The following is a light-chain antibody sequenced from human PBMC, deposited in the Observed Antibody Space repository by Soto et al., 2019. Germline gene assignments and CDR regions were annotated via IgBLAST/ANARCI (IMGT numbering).Light chain of an antibody. CDR3: QQYGSSGT. Sequence: EIVMTQSPCTLSVSPGERATLSCRASLSVSTNLAWYQQKPGQAPRLLIYGASNRATGIPDRFSGSGSGTDFTLTISRLEPEDFAVYYCQQYGSSGTFGQGTKVDIK. V-gene: IGKV3-20*01. CDR1: LSVSTN. CDR2: GAS. J-gene: IGKJ1*01.